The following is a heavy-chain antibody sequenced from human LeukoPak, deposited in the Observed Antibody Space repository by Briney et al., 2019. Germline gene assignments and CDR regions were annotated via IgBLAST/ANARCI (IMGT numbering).Heavy chain of an antibody. Sequence: ASVKVSCKASGYTFTSYYINWVRQAPGQGLEWMGGINHNSGGTNYAQKLQGRVTMTTDTSTSTAYLELRSLRSDDTAVYYCARDHGSPYSSGWYICKILFDPWGQGTLVTVSS. CDR1: GYTFTSYY. CDR2: INHNSGGT. J-gene: IGHJ5*02. D-gene: IGHD6-19*01. V-gene: IGHV1-18*04. CDR3: ARDHGSPYSSGWYICKILFDP.